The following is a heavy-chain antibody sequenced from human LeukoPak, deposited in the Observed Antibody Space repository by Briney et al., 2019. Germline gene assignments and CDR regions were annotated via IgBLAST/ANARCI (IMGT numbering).Heavy chain of an antibody. D-gene: IGHD1-26*01. CDR2: ISSTSDYT. CDR3: GDATSDY. V-gene: IGHV3-21*01. J-gene: IGHJ4*02. CDR1: GFTFSSYN. Sequence: GGXLXXSCAASGFTFSSYNMNWVRQAPGKGLEWVSSISSTSDYTYYADSVKGRFTISRDNAKNPLFLQMNSLRAEDTAVYYCGDATSDYWGQGTLVTVSS.